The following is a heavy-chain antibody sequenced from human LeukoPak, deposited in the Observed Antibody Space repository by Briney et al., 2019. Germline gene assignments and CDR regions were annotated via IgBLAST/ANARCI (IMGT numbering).Heavy chain of an antibody. Sequence: GGSLRLSCAASGFTFSNYAIHWVRQAPGKGLEWVAVISYDGSNTNYADSVKGRFTISRDNPKTTLYLQMNSLRAEDTAPYYCAKRAVTATIERGYFDNWGQGTLVIVSS. CDR2: ISYDGSNT. V-gene: IGHV3-30-3*02. CDR3: AKRAVTATIERGYFDN. D-gene: IGHD2-21*02. J-gene: IGHJ4*02. CDR1: GFTFSNYA.